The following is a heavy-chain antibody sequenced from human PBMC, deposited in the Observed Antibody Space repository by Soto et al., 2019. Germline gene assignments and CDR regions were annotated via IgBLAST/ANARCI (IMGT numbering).Heavy chain of an antibody. Sequence: ELQLVESGGGLVKPGGSLRLSCAASGFTFSNAWMNWVRQAPGKGLEWVGRIKRKTDGGTTDYAAPVKGRFTISRDDSKNTLQLQMKSLKTEGTAGYYCTTDPWHGRDVWGQGTTVIVSS. CDR2: IKRKTDGGTT. CDR1: GFTFSNAW. V-gene: IGHV3-15*07. CDR3: TTDPWHGRDV. J-gene: IGHJ6*02.